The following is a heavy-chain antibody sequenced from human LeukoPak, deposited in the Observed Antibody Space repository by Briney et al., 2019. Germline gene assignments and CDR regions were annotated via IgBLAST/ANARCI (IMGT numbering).Heavy chain of an antibody. CDR1: GFAFNLYG. Sequence: GESLRLSCAASGFAFNLYGMAWVRQAPGKGLEWVSGISGSAVGTYYADSVKGRFTISRDNPKNVLFLQMNNLRVEDTAVYFCAKFGTYWYFDVWGRGTLVTVSS. CDR2: ISGSAVGT. CDR3: AKFGTYWYFDV. J-gene: IGHJ2*01. D-gene: IGHD3-10*01. V-gene: IGHV3-23*01.